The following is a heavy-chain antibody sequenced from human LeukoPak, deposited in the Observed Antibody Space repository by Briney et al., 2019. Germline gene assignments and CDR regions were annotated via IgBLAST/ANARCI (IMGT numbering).Heavy chain of an antibody. CDR3: ARVEYNSSFDY. CDR1: GGFISSYY. CDR2: IYYSGST. Sequence: ASESLSLTCTVSGGFISSYYWSSVRQPPGKGLEWIGYIYYSGSTNYNPSLKSRVTISVDTSKNQFSLKLSSVAAADTALYYSARVEYNSSFDYWGQGTMVAVSS. D-gene: IGHD6-6*01. J-gene: IGHJ4*02. V-gene: IGHV4-59*01.